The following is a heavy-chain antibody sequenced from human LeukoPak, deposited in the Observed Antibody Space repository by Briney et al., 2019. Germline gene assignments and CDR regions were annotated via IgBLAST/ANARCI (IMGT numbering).Heavy chain of an antibody. V-gene: IGHV3-21*04. D-gene: IGHD5-18*01. J-gene: IGHJ4*02. CDR2: ISSSSSYI. Sequence: KTGGSLRLSCAASGFTFSSYSMNWVRQAPGMGLEWVSSISSSSSYIYYADSVKGRFTISRDNAKNSLYLQMNSLRAEDTAVYYCARGGYSYGYSDYWGQGTLVTVSS. CDR1: GFTFSSYS. CDR3: ARGGYSYGYSDY.